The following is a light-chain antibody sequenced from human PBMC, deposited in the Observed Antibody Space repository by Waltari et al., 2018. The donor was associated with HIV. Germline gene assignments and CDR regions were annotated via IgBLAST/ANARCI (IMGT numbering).Light chain of an antibody. CDR1: TSDVGGYNY. J-gene: IGLJ1*01. Sequence: QSALTQPASVSGSPRQSITIPCTGTTSDVGGYNYVPWYQQHPGKAPRVIIYDVSNRPSGVSDRFSGSKSGNTASLTISGLQAEDEGDYFCSSYRNSTFYVFGNGTKVTVL. CDR3: SSYRNSTFYV. V-gene: IGLV2-14*03. CDR2: DVS.